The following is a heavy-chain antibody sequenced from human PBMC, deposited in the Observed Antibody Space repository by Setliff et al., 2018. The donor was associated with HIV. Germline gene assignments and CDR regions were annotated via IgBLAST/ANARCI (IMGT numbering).Heavy chain of an antibody. CDR2: VYTSGNT. D-gene: IGHD6-19*01. J-gene: IGHJ5*02. Sequence: PSETLSLTCTVSGGSINIGSFYWSWIRQPAGKGPEWLGHVYTSGNTYYDPSLASRVAISLDRSKNQLSLKLDSVTAADTALYFCARGRGAWFEGSWFDPWGQGILVTVSS. V-gene: IGHV4-61*09. CDR1: GGSINIGSFY. CDR3: ARGRGAWFEGSWFDP.